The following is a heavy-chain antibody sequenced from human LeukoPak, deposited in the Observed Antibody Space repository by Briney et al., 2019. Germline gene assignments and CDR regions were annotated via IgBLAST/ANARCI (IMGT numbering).Heavy chain of an antibody. CDR1: GGSISSGGYF. V-gene: IGHV4-31*03. CDR3: ARAPYAEDAFDI. J-gene: IGHJ3*02. Sequence: PSETLSLTCTVSGGSISSGGYFWRGLRQPPGKGVVWIGYIYYSGRPHYHPSLKSRFTITVDTSKYLLSLKLSSDTAAHAPVHYCARAPYAEDAFDIWGQGKMGTVSS. CDR2: IYYSGRP. D-gene: IGHD4-17*01.